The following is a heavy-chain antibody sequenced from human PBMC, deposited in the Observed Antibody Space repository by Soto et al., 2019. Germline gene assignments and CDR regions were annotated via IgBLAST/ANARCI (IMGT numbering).Heavy chain of an antibody. D-gene: IGHD2-2*01. Sequence: GESLKISCKGSGYSFTSYWIGWVRQMPGKGLEWMGIIYPGDSDTRYSPSFQGQVTISADKSISTAYLQWSSLKASDTAMYYCARGITSDIVVVPASSYGMDVWGQGTTVTVSS. V-gene: IGHV5-51*01. CDR1: GYSFTSYW. J-gene: IGHJ6*02. CDR3: ARGITSDIVVVPASSYGMDV. CDR2: IYPGDSDT.